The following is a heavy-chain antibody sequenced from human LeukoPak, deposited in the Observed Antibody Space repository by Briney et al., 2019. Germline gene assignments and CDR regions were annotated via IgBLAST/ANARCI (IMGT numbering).Heavy chain of an antibody. V-gene: IGHV3-43*01. CDR1: GFTFDDYT. J-gene: IGHJ4*02. Sequence: PGGSLRLSCAASGFTFDDYTMHWVRQSPGKGLEWVSLISWDGGTTYYADSVRGRFTISRDNSKNSLYLQMNSLRTEDTALYYCAKDRGYYYGSSAYGSYFDYWGQGTLVTVSS. D-gene: IGHD3-22*01. CDR2: ISWDGGTT. CDR3: AKDRGYYYGSSAYGSYFDY.